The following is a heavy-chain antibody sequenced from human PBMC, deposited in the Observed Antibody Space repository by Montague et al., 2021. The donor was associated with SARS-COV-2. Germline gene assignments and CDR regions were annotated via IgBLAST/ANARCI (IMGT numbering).Heavy chain of an antibody. D-gene: IGHD3-10*01. CDR3: ARYPWYYGSGQ. CDR1: GFRVSSNY. Sequence: SRRLSCAASGFRVSSNYMTWVRQAPGRGLEWVSTLYIDGRPFYTDSVKGRFTISRHISQNTLYLQMNSLRAEDTAVYYCARYPWYYGSGQWGQGTLVTVSS. J-gene: IGHJ4*02. CDR2: LYIDGRP. V-gene: IGHV3-53*04.